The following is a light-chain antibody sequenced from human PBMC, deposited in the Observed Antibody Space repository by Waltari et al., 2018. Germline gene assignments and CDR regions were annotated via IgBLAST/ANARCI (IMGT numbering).Light chain of an antibody. Sequence: CSQQRPGKAPKFLFYDVTKRPSGVSNRFSCSKSCNTAALSISGVPAEDEADYYCSSYTSSFTYVFGTRTKVTVL. V-gene: IGLV2-14*04. J-gene: IGLJ1*01. CDR3: SSYTSSFTYV. CDR2: DVT.